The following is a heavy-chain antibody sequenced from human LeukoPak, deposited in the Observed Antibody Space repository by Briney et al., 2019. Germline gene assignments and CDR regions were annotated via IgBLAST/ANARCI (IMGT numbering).Heavy chain of an antibody. Sequence: GGSLRLSCAASGFTFSSYAMSWVRQAPGKGLEWVSAISGSGGSTYYADSVKGRFTISRDNSKNTLYLQMNSLRAEDTAVYYCAKAGRAVAGTILGYFDYWGQGTLVTVSS. CDR3: AKAGRAVAGTILGYFDY. V-gene: IGHV3-23*01. CDR2: ISGSGGST. D-gene: IGHD6-19*01. J-gene: IGHJ4*02. CDR1: GFTFSSYA.